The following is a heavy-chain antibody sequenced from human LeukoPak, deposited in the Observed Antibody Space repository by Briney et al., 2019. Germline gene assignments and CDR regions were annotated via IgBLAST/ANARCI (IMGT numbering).Heavy chain of an antibody. V-gene: IGHV1-2*02. CDR1: GYTFTGYF. Sequence: ASVKVSCKASGYTFTGYFMHWVRQAPGQGLEWMGWINPNSGGTNYAQRFQGRVIMTRDTSISTAYIELSRLRSDDTAVYYCARDLDGSSGCDYWGQGTLVTVSS. J-gene: IGHJ4*02. D-gene: IGHD6-13*01. CDR2: INPNSGGT. CDR3: ARDLDGSSGCDY.